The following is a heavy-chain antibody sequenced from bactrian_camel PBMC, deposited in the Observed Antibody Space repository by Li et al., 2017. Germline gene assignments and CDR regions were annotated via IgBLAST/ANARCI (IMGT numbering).Heavy chain of an antibody. CDR3: AADSPTARADVRTLYAMY. Sequence: HVQLVESGGASVQSGGSLKLSCASSGSALYSDYHMGWFRQAPGKEREGVAVIDSDGVTSYADSVKGRFTISKANAKDTLYLQMNNLKPEDTADYYCAADSPTARADVRTLYAMYLGQGTQVTVS. D-gene: IGHD3*01. V-gene: IGHV3S53*01. CDR2: IDSDGVT. J-gene: IGHJ4*01. CDR1: GSALYSDYH.